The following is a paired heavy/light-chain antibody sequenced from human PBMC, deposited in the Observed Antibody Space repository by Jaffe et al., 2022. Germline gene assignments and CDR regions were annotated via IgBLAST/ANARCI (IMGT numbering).Heavy chain of an antibody. D-gene: IGHD6-19*01. CDR1: GGSISSSSYY. V-gene: IGHV4-39*01. Sequence: QLQLQESGPGLVKPSETLSLTCTVSGGSISSSSYYWGWIRQPPGKGLEWIGSIYYSGSTYYNPSLKSRVTISVDTSKNQFSLKLSSVTAADTAVYYCARHLLVRIAVAGTIIGPPYFDYWGQGTLVTVSS. CDR2: IYYSGST. J-gene: IGHJ4*02. CDR3: ARHLLVRIAVAGTIIGPPYFDY.
Light chain of an antibody. J-gene: IGLJ2*01. V-gene: IGLV2-14*03. CDR2: DVS. CDR3: SSYTSSSTRTV. Sequence: QSALTQPASVSGSPGQSITISCTGTSSDVGGYNYVSWYQQHPGKAPKLMIYDVSNRPSGVSNRFSGSKSGNTASLTISGLQAEDEADYYCSSYTSSSTRTVFGGGTKLTVL. CDR1: SSDVGGYNY.